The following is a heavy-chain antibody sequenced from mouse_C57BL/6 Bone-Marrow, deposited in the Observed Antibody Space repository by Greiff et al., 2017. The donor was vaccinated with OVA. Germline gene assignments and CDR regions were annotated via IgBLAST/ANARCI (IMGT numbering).Heavy chain of an antibody. J-gene: IGHJ3*01. CDR2: IYPRSGNT. D-gene: IGHD1-1*01. CDR1: GYTFTSYG. V-gene: IGHV1-81*01. Sequence: QVQLQESGAELARPGASVKLSCKASGYTFTSYGISWVKQRTGQGLEWIGEIYPRSGNTYYNEKFKGKATLTADKSSSTAYMELRSLTSEDSAVYFCARPFRYYAPAWFAYWGQGTLVTVSA. CDR3: ARPFRYYAPAWFAY.